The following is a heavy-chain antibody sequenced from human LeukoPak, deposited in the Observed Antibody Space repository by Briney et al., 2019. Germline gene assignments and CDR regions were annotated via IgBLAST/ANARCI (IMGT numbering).Heavy chain of an antibody. D-gene: IGHD1-14*01. CDR2: IYSGGST. CDR3: GREILEPGKTLTY. V-gene: IGHV3-66*01. CDR1: GFTVSSNY. Sequence: GGSLRLSCAASGFTVSSNYMSWVRQAPGKGLEWVSVIYSGGSTYYADSVKGRFTISRDNSKNTLYLQMNSLRVEDTAVYYCGREILEPGKTLTYWGQGSLITVSS. J-gene: IGHJ4*02.